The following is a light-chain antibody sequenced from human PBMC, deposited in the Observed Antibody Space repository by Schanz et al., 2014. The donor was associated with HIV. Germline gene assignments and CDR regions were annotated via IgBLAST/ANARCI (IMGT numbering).Light chain of an antibody. V-gene: IGKV3-20*01. CDR1: QSVSSSY. CDR3: QNYSSAPWT. CDR2: GAS. Sequence: EIVLTQSPGTLSLSPGERATLSCRASQSVSSSYLAWYQQKPGQAPRLLIYGASSRATGIPDRFSGSGPGPDFPLTISKLADDEIATYYCQNYSSAPWTFCQGTKVEIK. J-gene: IGKJ1*01.